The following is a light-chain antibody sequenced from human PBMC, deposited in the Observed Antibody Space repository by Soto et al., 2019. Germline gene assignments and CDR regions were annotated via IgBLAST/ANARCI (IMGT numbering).Light chain of an antibody. V-gene: IGKV3-15*01. Sequence: ETVMTQSPATLSVSPGERATLSCRASQSVSSNLAWYQHKPGQAPRLLIYGASTRATGIPARFSGSGSGTEFTLTISSLQSEDFAVYYCQPYNNWPTFGQGTRLEIK. CDR2: GAS. CDR3: QPYNNWPT. CDR1: QSVSSN. J-gene: IGKJ5*01.